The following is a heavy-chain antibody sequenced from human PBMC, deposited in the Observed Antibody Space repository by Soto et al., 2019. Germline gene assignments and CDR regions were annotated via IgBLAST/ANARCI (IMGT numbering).Heavy chain of an antibody. CDR1: GFTFSSYA. Sequence: GGSLRLACAASGFTFSSYAMSWVRQAPGKGLEWVSAISGSGGSTYYADSVKGRFTISRDNSKNTLYLQMNSLRAEDTAVYYCSNPLLDYDMLTGYPNWFAPWGQGTLVTVSS. D-gene: IGHD3-9*01. CDR3: SNPLLDYDMLTGYPNWFAP. V-gene: IGHV3-23*01. J-gene: IGHJ5*02. CDR2: ISGSGGST.